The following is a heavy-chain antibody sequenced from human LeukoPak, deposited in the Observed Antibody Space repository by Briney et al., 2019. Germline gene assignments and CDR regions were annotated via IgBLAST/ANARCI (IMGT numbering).Heavy chain of an antibody. J-gene: IGHJ4*02. V-gene: IGHV3-48*03. CDR2: ISSSGSTI. D-gene: IGHD6-13*01. CDR3: ARDSGAGTVDY. CDR1: GFTFSSYE. Sequence: SGGSLRLSCAASGFTFSSYEMNWVRQAPGKGLGWVSYISSSGSTIYYADSVKGRFTISRDNAKTPLYLQMNSLRAEDTAVYYCARDSGAGTVDYWGQGTLVTVSS.